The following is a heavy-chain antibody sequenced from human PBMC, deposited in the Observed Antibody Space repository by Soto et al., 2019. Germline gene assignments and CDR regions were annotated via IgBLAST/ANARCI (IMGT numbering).Heavy chain of an antibody. CDR2: VNDGGDST. V-gene: IGHV3-23*01. J-gene: IGHJ4*02. CDR1: GFSFSSYA. Sequence: EVQLLESVGGLVQPGESLRLSCAASGFSFSSYAMSWVRHAPGKGLEWVSTVNDGGDSTYYAGSVKGRFTISRDNSKGTLYLKMDRLRAEDTAVYYCARQSSHFWSGFLSWGQGTLVTVSS. D-gene: IGHD3-3*02. CDR3: ARQSSHFWSGFLS.